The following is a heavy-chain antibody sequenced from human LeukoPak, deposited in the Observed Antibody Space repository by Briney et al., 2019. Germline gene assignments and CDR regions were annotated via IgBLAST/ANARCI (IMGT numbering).Heavy chain of an antibody. D-gene: IGHD6-19*01. J-gene: IGHJ4*02. V-gene: IGHV3-21*01. CDR1: GFNVRTNY. Sequence: PGGSLRLSCAASGFNVRTNYMNWVRQAPGKGLEWVSSISGSSNYIYYADSVKGRFTISRDNAKNSLYLQMNSLRAEDTAVYFCARGGAVAGNNYFDYWGQGTLVTVSS. CDR2: ISGSSNYI. CDR3: ARGGAVAGNNYFDY.